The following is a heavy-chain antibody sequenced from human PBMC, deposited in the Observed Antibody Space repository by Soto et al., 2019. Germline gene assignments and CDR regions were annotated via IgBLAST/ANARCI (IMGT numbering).Heavy chain of an antibody. CDR3: ARGSFMDYYDSSGYYLGWLDP. Sequence: ASVKVSCKASGYTFTSYGISWVRQAPGQGLEWMGWISAYNGNTNYAQKLQGRVTMTTDTSTSTAYMELRSLRSDDTAVYYCARGSFMDYYDSSGYYLGWLDPWGQGTLVTISS. CDR2: ISAYNGNT. D-gene: IGHD3-22*01. V-gene: IGHV1-18*01. J-gene: IGHJ5*02. CDR1: GYTFTSYG.